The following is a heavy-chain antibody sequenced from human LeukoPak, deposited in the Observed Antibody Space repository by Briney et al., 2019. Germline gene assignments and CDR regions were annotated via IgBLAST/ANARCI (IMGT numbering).Heavy chain of an antibody. D-gene: IGHD3-9*01. CDR2: IRYDGSNK. V-gene: IGHV3-30*02. Sequence: TGGSLRLSCAASGFTFSSYGMHWVRQAPGKGLEWVAFIRYDGSNKCYADSVKGRFTISRDNSKNTLYLQMNSLRAEDTAVYYCAKDLLRYFDWLRNYFDYWGQGTLVTVSS. J-gene: IGHJ4*02. CDR1: GFTFSSYG. CDR3: AKDLLRYFDWLRNYFDY.